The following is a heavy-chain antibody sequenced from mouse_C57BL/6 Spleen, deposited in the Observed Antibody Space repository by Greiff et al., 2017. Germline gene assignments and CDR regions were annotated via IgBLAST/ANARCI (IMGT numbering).Heavy chain of an antibody. Sequence: QVQLKQPGAELVKPGASVKLSCKASGYTFTSYWMHWVKQRPGRGLEWIGRIYPNSGGTKYNEKFKSKATLTVDKPSSTAYMQLSSLTSEDSAVSDCSRSGDYDEAWFAYWGQGTLVTVSA. J-gene: IGHJ3*01. CDR2: IYPNSGGT. CDR3: SRSGDYDEAWFAY. D-gene: IGHD2-4*01. V-gene: IGHV1-72*01. CDR1: GYTFTSYW.